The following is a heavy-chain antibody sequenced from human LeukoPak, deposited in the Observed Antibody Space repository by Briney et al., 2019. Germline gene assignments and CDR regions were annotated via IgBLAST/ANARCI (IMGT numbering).Heavy chain of an antibody. V-gene: IGHV4-61*02. CDR2: IYTSGST. Sequence: SETLSLTCTVSGGSISSGSYYWSWIRQPAGKGLEWIGRIYTSGSTNYNPSLKSRVTISVDTSKNQFSLKLSSVTAADTAVYYCAGYAIKAYYYMDVWGKGTTVTVSS. CDR3: AGYAIKAYYYMDV. CDR1: GGSISSGSYY. J-gene: IGHJ6*03.